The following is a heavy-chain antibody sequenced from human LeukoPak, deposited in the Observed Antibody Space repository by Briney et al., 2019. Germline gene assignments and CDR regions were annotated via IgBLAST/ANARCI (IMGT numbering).Heavy chain of an antibody. CDR3: ARVVVAAAGYYFDY. D-gene: IGHD6-13*01. CDR2: IYYSGST. CDR1: GGSISSYY. V-gene: IGHV4-59*01. J-gene: IGHJ4*02. Sequence: SETLSLPCTVSGGSISSYYWSWIRQPPGKGLEWIGYIYYSGSTNYNPSLKSRVTISVDTSKNQFSLKLSSVTAADTAVYYCARVVVAAAGYYFDYWGQGTLVTVSS.